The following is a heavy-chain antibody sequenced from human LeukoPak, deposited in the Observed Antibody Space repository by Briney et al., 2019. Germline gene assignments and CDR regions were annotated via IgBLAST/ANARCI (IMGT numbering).Heavy chain of an antibody. D-gene: IGHD3/OR15-3a*01. CDR3: ARQTGSGLFILP. J-gene: IGHJ4*02. CDR2: ISGSGAST. CDR1: GFTFDIYA. Sequence: GGSLRLSCAVSGFTFDIYALSWVRQAPGKGLEWVSVISGSGASTYYADSAKGRFTISRDNAKNSLYLQMNSLRAEDTAVYYCARQTGSGLFILPGGQGTLVTVSS. V-gene: IGHV3-23*01.